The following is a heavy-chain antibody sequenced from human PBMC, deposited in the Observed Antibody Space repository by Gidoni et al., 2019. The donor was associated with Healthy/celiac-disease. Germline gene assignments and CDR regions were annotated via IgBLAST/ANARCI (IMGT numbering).Heavy chain of an antibody. V-gene: IGHV4-4*02. CDR3: ARDGCGGDCFATHNWFDP. CDR1: GGSFSSSYW. CDR2: IYHSGST. D-gene: IGHD2-21*02. J-gene: IGHJ5*02. Sequence: QVQLQESGPGLVKPSGTLSLTCAVSGGSFSSSYWWSWVRQPPGKGLEWIGEIYHSGSTNYNPSLKSRVTISVDKSKNQFSLKLSSVTAADTAVYYCARDGCGGDCFATHNWFDPWGQGTLVTVSS.